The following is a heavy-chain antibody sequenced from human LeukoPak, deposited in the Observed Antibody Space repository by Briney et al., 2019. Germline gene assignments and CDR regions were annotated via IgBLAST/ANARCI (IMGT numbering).Heavy chain of an antibody. D-gene: IGHD3-10*01. CDR1: GFTFSSYA. Sequence: GGSLRLSCAASGFTFSSYAMHWVRQVPGKGLVWVSRITSDGSDTRYADPVKGRFTISRDNAKNTLYLQMNSLRVEDTALYFCASSGHGHYYFDFWGQGTLVTVSS. V-gene: IGHV3-74*01. CDR2: ITSDGSDT. J-gene: IGHJ4*02. CDR3: ASSGHGHYYFDF.